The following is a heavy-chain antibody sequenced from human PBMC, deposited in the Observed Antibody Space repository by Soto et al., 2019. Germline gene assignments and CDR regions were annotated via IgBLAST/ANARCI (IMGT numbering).Heavy chain of an antibody. CDR3: ARDGHDYYDSIDYGMDV. J-gene: IGHJ6*02. CDR1: GFTFSSYG. CDR2: IWYDGSNK. Sequence: LRLSCAASGFTFSSYGMHWVRQAPGKGLEWVAVIWYDGSNKYYADSVKGRFTISRDNSKNTLYLQMNSLRAEDTAVYYCARDGHDYYDSIDYGMDVWGQGTTVTVSS. V-gene: IGHV3-33*01. D-gene: IGHD3-22*01.